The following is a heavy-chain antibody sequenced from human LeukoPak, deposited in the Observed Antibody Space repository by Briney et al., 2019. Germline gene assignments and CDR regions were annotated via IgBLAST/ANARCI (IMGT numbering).Heavy chain of an antibody. J-gene: IGHJ4*02. CDR1: GYTFTSYG. CDR2: ISAYNGNT. CDR3: ARDVGRSYDLDY. D-gene: IGHD3-16*01. V-gene: IGHV1-18*01. Sequence: ASVKVSCKASGYTFTSYGISWVRRAPGQGLEWMGWISAYNGNTDYAQSLQGRVTMTIDTSTSTVYMELRSLRSDGTAVYYCARDVGRSYDLDYWGQGTLVTVSS.